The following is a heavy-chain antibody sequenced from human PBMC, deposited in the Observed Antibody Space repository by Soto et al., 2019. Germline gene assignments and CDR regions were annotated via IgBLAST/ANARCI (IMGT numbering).Heavy chain of an antibody. CDR1: GGSISSGGYS. CDR2: IYHSGST. Sequence: SETLSLTCAVSGGSISSGGYSWSWIRQPPGKGLEWIGYIYHSGSTYYNPSLKSRVTISVDRSKNQFSLKLSSVTAADTAVYYCARVEMATIWFDPWGQGTLVTVSS. CDR3: ARVEMATIWFDP. V-gene: IGHV4-30-2*01. J-gene: IGHJ5*02. D-gene: IGHD5-12*01.